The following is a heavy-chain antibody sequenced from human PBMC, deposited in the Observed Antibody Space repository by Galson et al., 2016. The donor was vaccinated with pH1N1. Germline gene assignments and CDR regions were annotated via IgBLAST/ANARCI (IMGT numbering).Heavy chain of an antibody. D-gene: IGHD3-10*01. CDR1: GFIVSSRH. CDR2: IYIGGRT. Sequence: SLRLSCAASGFIVSSRHMSWVRQAPGKGLEWLSTIYIGGRTFYAESVRGRFTISRDNSENTLYLQMNYLRPEDTGVYYCASDRSIDGSYSLGYWGQGTLVTVSS. V-gene: IGHV3-66*02. CDR3: ASDRSIDGSYSLGY. J-gene: IGHJ4*02.